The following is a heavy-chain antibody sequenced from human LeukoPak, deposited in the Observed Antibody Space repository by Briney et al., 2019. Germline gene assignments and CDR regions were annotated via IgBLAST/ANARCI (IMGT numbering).Heavy chain of an antibody. D-gene: IGHD6-19*01. J-gene: IGHJ4*02. V-gene: IGHV4-34*01. Sequence: SETLSLTCTVYGGSFSGYYWSWIRQPPGKGLEWIGEINHSGSTNYNPSLKSRVTISVDTSKNQFSLKLSSVTAADTAVYYCARYFKGGWYYFDYWGQGTLVTVSS. CDR2: INHSGST. CDR1: GGSFSGYY. CDR3: ARYFKGGWYYFDY.